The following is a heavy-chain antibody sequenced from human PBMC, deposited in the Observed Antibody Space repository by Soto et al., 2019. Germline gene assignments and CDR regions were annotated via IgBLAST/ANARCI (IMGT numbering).Heavy chain of an antibody. J-gene: IGHJ6*02. V-gene: IGHV1-18*01. Sequence: ASVKVSCKASGYTFTTYDISWVRQAPGQGLEWMGRISTYNGNTNYPQSLQGRLTMTTDTSTTTAYMELRNLRSDDTAVYYCARDPYHVLMVNAPNLYAVDVWGQGTTVTVSS. CDR1: GYTFTTYD. CDR3: ARDPYHVLMVNAPNLYAVDV. D-gene: IGHD2-8*01. CDR2: ISTYNGNT.